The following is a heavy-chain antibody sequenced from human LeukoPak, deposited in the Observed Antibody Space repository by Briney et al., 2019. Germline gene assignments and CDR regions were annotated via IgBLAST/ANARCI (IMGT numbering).Heavy chain of an antibody. CDR2: IYSSGST. J-gene: IGHJ5*02. Sequence: PSETLSLTCTVSGGSISSETYYWTWVRQPAGKGLEWIGRIYSSGSTSYNPSLESRVTISVDTSKNQFSLKLSSVTAADTAVYYCARHSAPSIAAAGNWFDPWGQGTLVTVSS. D-gene: IGHD6-13*01. V-gene: IGHV4-61*02. CDR1: GGSISSETYY. CDR3: ARHSAPSIAAAGNWFDP.